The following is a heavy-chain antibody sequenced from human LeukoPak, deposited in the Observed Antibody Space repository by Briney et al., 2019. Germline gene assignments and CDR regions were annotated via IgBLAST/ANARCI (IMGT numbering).Heavy chain of an antibody. Sequence: PSETLSLTCTVSGVSISSSSYYWSWIRQPPGKGLEWIGYIYYSGSTYYNPSLKSRVTMSVDTSKNQFSLKLSSVTAADTAVYYCARELTYADYWGQGTLVTVSS. CDR1: GVSISSSSYY. V-gene: IGHV4-30-4*01. CDR2: IYYSGST. J-gene: IGHJ4*02. CDR3: ARELTYADY. D-gene: IGHD4/OR15-4a*01.